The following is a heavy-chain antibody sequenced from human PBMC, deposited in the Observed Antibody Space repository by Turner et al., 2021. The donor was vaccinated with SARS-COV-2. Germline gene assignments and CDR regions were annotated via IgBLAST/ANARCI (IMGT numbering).Heavy chain of an antibody. D-gene: IGHD3-22*01. J-gene: IGHJ3*02. CDR1: GLPFSSYD. CDR2: IGTAGDT. Sequence: EVQLVESGGGLVQPGGSLRLSCAASGLPFSSYDMHWVRQATEKGLEWVSAIGTAGDTYYPGSVKGRFTISRENAKNSLYLQMNSLRAGDTAVYYCARATDYYDSSGYYHTGAFDIWGQGTMVTVSS. V-gene: IGHV3-13*04. CDR3: ARATDYYDSSGYYHTGAFDI.